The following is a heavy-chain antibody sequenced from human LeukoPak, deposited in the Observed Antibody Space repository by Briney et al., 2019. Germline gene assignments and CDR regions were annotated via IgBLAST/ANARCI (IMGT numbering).Heavy chain of an antibody. CDR1: GFTFSSYS. D-gene: IGHD3-3*01. J-gene: IGHJ4*02. CDR3: ARGEIMIFGVVITVFDY. CDR2: ISSSSSYI. Sequence: GGSLRLSCAASGFTFSSYSMNWVRQAPGKGLEWVSSISSSSSYIYYADSVKGRFTISRDNAKNSLYLQMNSLRAEDTAVYYCARGEIMIFGVVITVFDYWGQGTLVTVSS. V-gene: IGHV3-21*01.